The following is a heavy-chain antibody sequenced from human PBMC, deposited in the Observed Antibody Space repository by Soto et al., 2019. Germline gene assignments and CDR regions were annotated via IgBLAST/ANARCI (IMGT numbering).Heavy chain of an antibody. V-gene: IGHV1-2*04. J-gene: IGHJ4*02. CDR3: AREYRGSGSLPDY. Sequence: ASVKVSCKASGYTFTGYYMHWVRQAPGQGLEWMGWINPNSGGTNYAQKFQGWVTMTRDTSISTAYMELSRLRSDDTAVYYCAREYRGSGSLPDYWGQGTLVTVS. CDR1: GYTFTGYY. CDR2: INPNSGGT. D-gene: IGHD3-10*01.